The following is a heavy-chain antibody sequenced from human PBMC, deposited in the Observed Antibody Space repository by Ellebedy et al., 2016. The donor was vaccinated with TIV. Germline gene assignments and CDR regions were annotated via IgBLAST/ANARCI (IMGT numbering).Heavy chain of an antibody. V-gene: IGHV4-4*02. Sequence: MPSETLPLTCTVSGGGISSDTWWSLVRQPPGRGLEWIGEAHYGGYTNYNPSLKSRVTISLDKSKDQFSLKLTSVTAADTAIYYCVKSNWHSFEAWGQGALVTVSS. CDR3: VKSNWHSFEA. D-gene: IGHD3-9*01. CDR1: GGGISSDTW. CDR2: AHYGGYT. J-gene: IGHJ5*02.